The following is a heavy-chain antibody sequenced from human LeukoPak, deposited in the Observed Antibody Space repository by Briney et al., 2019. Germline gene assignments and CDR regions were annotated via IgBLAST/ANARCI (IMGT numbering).Heavy chain of an antibody. CDR3: AKDARNDYGDYGPNHYGMDV. CDR1: GFTFSSYG. CDR2: ISYDGSNK. V-gene: IGHV3-30*18. Sequence: GGSLRLSCAASGFTFSSYGMHWVRQAPGKGLEWVAVISYDGSNKYYADSVKGRFTISRDNSKNTLYLQMNSLRAEDTAVYYCAKDARNDYGDYGPNHYGMDVWGQGTTVTVSS. J-gene: IGHJ6*02. D-gene: IGHD4-17*01.